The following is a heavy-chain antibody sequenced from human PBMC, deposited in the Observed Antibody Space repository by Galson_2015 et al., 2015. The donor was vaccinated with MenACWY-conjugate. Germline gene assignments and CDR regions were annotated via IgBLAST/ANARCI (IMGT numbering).Heavy chain of an antibody. V-gene: IGHV4-30-2*01. D-gene: IGHD4-11*01. Sequence: TLSLTCTVSVGSVSSDGYSWSWIRQPPGKGLEFIAYIYPHGSTYYNPSLKSRVSLSIDRSKNQFSLKLTSVTAADTAVYYCARVATDYRADYWGRGTLVTVSS. J-gene: IGHJ4*02. CDR1: VGSVSSDGYS. CDR3: ARVATDYRADY. CDR2: IYPHGST.